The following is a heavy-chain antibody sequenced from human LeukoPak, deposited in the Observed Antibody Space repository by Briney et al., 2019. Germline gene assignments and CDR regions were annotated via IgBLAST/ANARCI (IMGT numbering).Heavy chain of an antibody. D-gene: IGHD3-22*01. CDR1: GGSITSYY. CDR3: ARDCYYDSTGYEGPFDY. V-gene: IGHV4-4*07. J-gene: IGHJ4*02. CDR2: IYSSGTT. Sequence: SETLSLTCTVSGGSITSYYWSWIRQPAGKGLEWIGRIYSSGTTNYNPSLKSRVTMSLDTSKNQFSLNLSSATAADTAVYYCARDCYYDSTGYEGPFDYWGQGTLVTVSS.